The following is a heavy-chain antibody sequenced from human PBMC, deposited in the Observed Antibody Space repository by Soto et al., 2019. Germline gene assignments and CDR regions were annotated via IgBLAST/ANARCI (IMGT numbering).Heavy chain of an antibody. V-gene: IGHV4-34*01. CDR1: GGSFSGYY. J-gene: IGHJ4*02. Sequence: SETLSLTCAVYGGSFSGYYWSWIRQPPGKGLVWIGEINHSGSTNYNPSLKSRVTISVDTSKNQFSLKLSSVTAADTAVYYCARIGSGSYYGYFDYWGQGTLATVSS. D-gene: IGHD3-10*01. CDR2: INHSGST. CDR3: ARIGSGSYYGYFDY.